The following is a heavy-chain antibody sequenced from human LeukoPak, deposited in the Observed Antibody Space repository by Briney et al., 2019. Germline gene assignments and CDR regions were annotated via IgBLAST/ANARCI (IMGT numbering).Heavy chain of an antibody. D-gene: IGHD2-15*01. V-gene: IGHV1-46*01. CDR2: INPSDGST. Sequence: ASVKVSCKASGYTFTRYYIHWVRRAPGQGLEWMGIINPSDGSTSYAQKFQGRVTVTRDTSTTTVYMEVRSLTSEDTAVYYCARVHCSGGSCYGEVFDYWGQGTLVTVSS. CDR1: GYTFTRYY. CDR3: ARVHCSGGSCYGEVFDY. J-gene: IGHJ4*02.